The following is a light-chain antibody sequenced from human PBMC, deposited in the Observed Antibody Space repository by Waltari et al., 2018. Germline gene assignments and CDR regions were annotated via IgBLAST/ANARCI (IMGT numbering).Light chain of an antibody. V-gene: IGKV3-11*01. CDR1: QSISRY. Sequence: EIVLTQSPATLSLSPGERATLSCRASQSISRYLAWYQQRPGQAPRLLIYDASNRATGIPARFSGSGSGTDFTLTVSSLEPEDFAVYYCQQRSYGPQTFVQGTKVEIK. CDR3: QQRSYGPQT. CDR2: DAS. J-gene: IGKJ1*01.